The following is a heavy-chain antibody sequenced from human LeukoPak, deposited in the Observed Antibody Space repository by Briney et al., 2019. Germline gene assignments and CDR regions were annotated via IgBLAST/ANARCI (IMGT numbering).Heavy chain of an antibody. Sequence: PSETLSLTCTVSGYSISSGYYWGWIRQPPGKGLEWFGSINRSGSTYYNPSLKSRATISVDTSKNQLSLKLSSVTAADTAVYYCARGALGVFDIWGQGTMVTVSS. CDR3: ARGALGVFDI. V-gene: IGHV4-38-2*02. CDR1: GYSISSGYY. D-gene: IGHD3-3*01. CDR2: INRSGST. J-gene: IGHJ3*02.